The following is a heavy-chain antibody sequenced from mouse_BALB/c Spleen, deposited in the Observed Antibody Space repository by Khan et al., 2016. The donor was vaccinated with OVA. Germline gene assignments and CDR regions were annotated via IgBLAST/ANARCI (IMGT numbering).Heavy chain of an antibody. CDR2: INPNNGGT. D-gene: IGHD2-3*01. Sequence: VQLKQSGPDLVKPGASVKISCKASGYSFTGYYMHWVKQSHGKSLEWIGRINPNNGGTSYNQKFKGKAILTVDKSSSTAYMELSSLTSEDSAVYYCAFDGYFSAVFAYWGQGTLVTVSA. V-gene: IGHV1-26*01. CDR3: AFDGYFSAVFAY. J-gene: IGHJ3*01. CDR1: GYSFTGYY.